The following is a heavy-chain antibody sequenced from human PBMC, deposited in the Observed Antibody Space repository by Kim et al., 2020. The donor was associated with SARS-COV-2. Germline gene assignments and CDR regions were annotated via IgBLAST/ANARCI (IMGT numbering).Heavy chain of an antibody. CDR3: ARRWGDCSSSSCYGDDAFDI. J-gene: IGHJ3*02. CDR2: IEIGNGNT. V-gene: IGHV1-3*04. Sequence: ASVKVSCKASGYKFTNYAMHWLRQAPGQRPEWMGWIEIGNGNTRLSQEFQVRLTISRDTSASTVYMDLSSLTYEDTSVYYCARRWGDCSSSSCYGDDAFDIWGQGTLVTVSS. D-gene: IGHD2-2*01. CDR1: GYKFTNYA.